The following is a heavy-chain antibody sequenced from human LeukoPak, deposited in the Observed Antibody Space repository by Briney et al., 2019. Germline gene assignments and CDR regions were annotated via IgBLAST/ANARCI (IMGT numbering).Heavy chain of an antibody. CDR1: GGSNSSSSYY. Sequence: SETLSLTCTVSGGSNSSSSYYWGWIRQPPGKGLEWIGSIYYSGSTYYNPSLKSRVTISVDTSKNQFSLKLSSVTAADTAVYYCARQRSLYYGSGFQSYFQHWGQGTLVTVSS. J-gene: IGHJ1*01. D-gene: IGHD3-10*01. CDR2: IYYSGST. CDR3: ARQRSLYYGSGFQSYFQH. V-gene: IGHV4-39*01.